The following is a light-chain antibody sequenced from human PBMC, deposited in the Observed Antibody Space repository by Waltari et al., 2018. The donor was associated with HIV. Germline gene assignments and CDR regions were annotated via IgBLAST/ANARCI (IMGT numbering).Light chain of an antibody. CDR3: QQYYITPPTT. CDR2: AAS. CDR1: QGITNS. Sequence: DIQMTQSPSSLSASVGDRVTITCRASQGITNSLAWYQQKPGKAPKLLLYAASRLESGVPSRVSGSGSGTDYRLNISSLQPEDFAIYYCQQYYITPPTTFGQGTKVEIK. V-gene: IGKV1-NL1*01. J-gene: IGKJ1*01.